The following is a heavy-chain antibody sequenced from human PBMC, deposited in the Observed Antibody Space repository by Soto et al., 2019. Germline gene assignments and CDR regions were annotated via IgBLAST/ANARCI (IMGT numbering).Heavy chain of an antibody. Sequence: ASVKVSCKASGYTFTGYYMHWVRQAPGQGLEWMGWINPNSGGTNYAQKFQGWVTMTRDTSISTAYMELSRLRSDDTAVYYCARAYSSSSYYYYGMDVWGQGTTVTVSS. D-gene: IGHD6-6*01. CDR2: INPNSGGT. J-gene: IGHJ6*02. CDR1: GYTFTGYY. CDR3: ARAYSSSSYYYYGMDV. V-gene: IGHV1-2*04.